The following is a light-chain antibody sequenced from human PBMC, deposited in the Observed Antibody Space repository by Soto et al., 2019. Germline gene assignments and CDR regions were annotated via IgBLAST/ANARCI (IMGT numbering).Light chain of an antibody. J-gene: IGKJ3*01. CDR2: GAS. V-gene: IGKV3-15*01. Sequence: EIVMTQSPATLSVSPGDRATLSCRASQSVRTNLAWYQQKPGQGPRLLIHGASTRATGIPARFSGSGSGTEFTLTISSLQSEDCALYYCQQYNNWPLFTFGPGTKVDI. CDR1: QSVRTN. CDR3: QQYNNWPLFT.